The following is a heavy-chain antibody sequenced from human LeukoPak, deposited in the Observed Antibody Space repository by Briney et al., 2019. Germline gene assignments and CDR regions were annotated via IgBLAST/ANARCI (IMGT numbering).Heavy chain of an antibody. V-gene: IGHV4-59*01. CDR2: VYYSGST. CDR1: GGPINNYY. J-gene: IGHJ4*02. D-gene: IGHD1-26*01. Sequence: PSETLSLTCNVSGGPINNYYWGWLRQSPGKGLEWIASVYYSGSTDYNPPLKSRVTISLDKSKNHFSLSLTSVTAADTAVYYCAREWRGAFFDYWGQGTPVTVSS. CDR3: AREWRGAFFDY.